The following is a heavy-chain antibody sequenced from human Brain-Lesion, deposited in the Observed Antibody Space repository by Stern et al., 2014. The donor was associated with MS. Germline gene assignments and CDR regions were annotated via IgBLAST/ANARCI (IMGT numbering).Heavy chain of an antibody. V-gene: IGHV5-51*01. CDR1: GYRFTSNW. Sequence: VQLGPSGAEVQKPGESLKISCKGSGYRFTSNWIGWVRQMPGKGLEWMGIIWPGDSDTRYSPSFQGQVTVSADKSISTAYLQWSSLQASDTAMYYCARRGDSSSSGFDYWGQGTLVIVSS. CDR2: IWPGDSDT. D-gene: IGHD6-6*01. J-gene: IGHJ4*02. CDR3: ARRGDSSSSGFDY.